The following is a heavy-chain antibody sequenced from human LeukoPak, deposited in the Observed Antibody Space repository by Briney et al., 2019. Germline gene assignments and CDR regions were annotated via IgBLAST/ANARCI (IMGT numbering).Heavy chain of an antibody. V-gene: IGHV1-46*01. J-gene: IGHJ2*01. CDR2: INPSGGST. CDR3: ARGASSSWYPTGLDWRPKVKWYLDL. Sequence: WASVKVSCKASGFTFTNYNMHWVRQAPGQGLEWMGIINPSGGSTNYAQNFQARVTMTRDTSTSTVYMELSSLRSEDTAVYYCARGASSSWYPTGLDWRPKVKWYLDLWGRGTLVTVSS. D-gene: IGHD6-13*01. CDR1: GFTFTNYN.